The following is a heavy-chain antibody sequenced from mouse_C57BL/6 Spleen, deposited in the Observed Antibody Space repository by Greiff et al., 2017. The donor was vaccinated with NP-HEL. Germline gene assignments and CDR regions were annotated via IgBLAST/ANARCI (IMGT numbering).Heavy chain of an antibody. D-gene: IGHD2-1*01. CDR1: GYTFTDYY. Sequence: VQLKQSGPVLVKPGASVKMSCKASGYTFTDYYMNWVKQSHGKSLEWIGVINPYNGGTSYNQKFKGKATLTVDKSSSTAYTELNSLTSEDSAVYSCAREGADSGNGCWGQGASLTVAS. J-gene: IGHJ2*02. V-gene: IGHV1-19*01. CDR3: AREGADSGNGC. CDR2: INPYNGGT.